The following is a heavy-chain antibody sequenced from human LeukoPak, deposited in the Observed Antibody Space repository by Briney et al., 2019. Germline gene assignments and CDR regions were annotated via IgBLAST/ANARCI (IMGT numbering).Heavy chain of an antibody. CDR3: ARHDYRGINDGMDV. CDR1: GGSFSGYY. D-gene: IGHD3-16*02. CDR2: INHSGST. J-gene: IGHJ6*02. V-gene: IGHV4-34*01. Sequence: SETLSLTCAVYGGSFSGYYWSWIRQPPGKGLEWIGEINHSGSTNYNPSLKSRVTISVDTSKHQFSLKLSSVTAADTAVYYCARHDYRGINDGMDVWGQGTTVIVSS.